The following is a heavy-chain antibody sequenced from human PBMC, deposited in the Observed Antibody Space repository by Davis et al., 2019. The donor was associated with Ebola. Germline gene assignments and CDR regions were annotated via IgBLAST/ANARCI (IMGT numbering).Heavy chain of an antibody. CDR2: ISSSSSTI. Sequence: PGGSLRLSCAASGFTFSSYSMNWVRQAPGKGLEWVSYISSSSSTIYYADSVKGRFTISRDNAKNSLYLQMNSLRDEDTAVYYCARGVSGLLWFGEYGYYFDYWGQGTLVTVSS. CDR3: ARGVSGLLWFGEYGYYFDY. V-gene: IGHV3-48*02. J-gene: IGHJ4*02. CDR1: GFTFSSYS. D-gene: IGHD3-10*01.